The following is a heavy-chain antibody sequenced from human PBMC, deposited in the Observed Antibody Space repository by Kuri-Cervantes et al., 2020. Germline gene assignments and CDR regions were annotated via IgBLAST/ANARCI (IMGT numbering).Heavy chain of an antibody. J-gene: IGHJ5*02. CDR1: GFTFSSYW. CDR2: IKQDGSEK. D-gene: IGHD3-3*01. V-gene: IGHV3-7*01. Sequence: LSLTCAASGFTFSSYWMSWVRQAPGKGLEWVANIKQDGSEKYYVDSVKGRFTISRDNAKNSLYLQMNSLRAEDTAVYYCARDHFTGDYDFWSGYYQPHFDPWGQGTLVTVSS. CDR3: ARDHFTGDYDFWSGYYQPHFDP.